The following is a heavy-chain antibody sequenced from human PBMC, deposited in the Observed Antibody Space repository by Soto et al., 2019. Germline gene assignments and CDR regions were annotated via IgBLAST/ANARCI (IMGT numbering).Heavy chain of an antibody. V-gene: IGHV1-3*01. CDR2: IGNAGSGNT. D-gene: IGHD2-2*01. CDR3: ARESNHYQDFFQN. J-gene: IGHJ4*02. CDR1: GYPFPSFE. Sequence: QVHLVQSGAEVRKPGASVKISCKTSGYPFPSFEVHWIRQAPGQRPEWMGGIGNAGSGNTKYSQKFQDRLTITGDKRATTVYMALSSLTSEDTATYYCARESNHYQDFFQNWGQGTQVTVST.